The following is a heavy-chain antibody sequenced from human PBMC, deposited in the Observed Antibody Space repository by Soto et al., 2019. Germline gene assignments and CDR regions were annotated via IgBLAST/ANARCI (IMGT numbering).Heavy chain of an antibody. J-gene: IGHJ6*02. CDR1: GFTFSDYY. CDR2: ISSSSSYT. Sequence: TVGSLRLSCAASGFTFSDYYMSWIREVRVKGLEWVSYISSSSSYTNYADSVKGRFTISRDNAKNSLYLQMNSLRAEDTAVYYCARVSSPFYSRMDVWGQATTVTVSS. CDR3: ARVSSPFYSRMDV. D-gene: IGHD6-6*01. V-gene: IGHV3-11*06.